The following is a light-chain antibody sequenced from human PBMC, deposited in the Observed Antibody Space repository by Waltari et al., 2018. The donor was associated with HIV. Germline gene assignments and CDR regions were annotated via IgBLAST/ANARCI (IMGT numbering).Light chain of an antibody. V-gene: IGKV3-15*01. Sequence: EIVLTQSPATLSVSPGDRATLSCRASQSVRTNLAWYQHKPGQSPRLLIYGVSTRATGVPARFSVSGSGTEFTLTISSLQSEDLALYYCQQYNDWPREFTFGPGTKVDIK. CDR1: QSVRTN. CDR2: GVS. J-gene: IGKJ3*01. CDR3: QQYNDWPREFT.